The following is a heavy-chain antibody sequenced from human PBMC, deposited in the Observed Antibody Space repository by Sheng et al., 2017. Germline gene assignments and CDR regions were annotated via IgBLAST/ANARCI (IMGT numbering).Heavy chain of an antibody. CDR3: ARCDYGDAGYFDY. D-gene: IGHD4-17*01. Sequence: EVQLVESGGGLVKPGGSLRLSCAASGFTFSSYSMNWVRQAPGKGLEWVSSISSSSSYIYYADSVKVRFTISRDNAKNSLYLQMNSLRAEDTAVYYCARCDYGDAGYFDYWGQGTLVTVSS. V-gene: IGHV3-21*01. CDR2: ISSSSSYI. CDR1: GFTFSSYS. J-gene: IGHJ4*02.